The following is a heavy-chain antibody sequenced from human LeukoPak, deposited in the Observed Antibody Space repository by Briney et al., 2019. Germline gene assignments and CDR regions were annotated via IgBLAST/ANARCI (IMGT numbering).Heavy chain of an antibody. Sequence: PGGSLRLSCAASGFTFSGSAMHWVRQASGKGLEWVGRIRSKAKSYATAYAASVTGSFTIARDDTKNTAYLQMNSLETDDAAVYCCTRNRWFGAPFDYWGQGTLVTVSS. CDR2: IRSKAKSYAT. CDR3: TRNRWFGAPFDY. V-gene: IGHV3-73*01. D-gene: IGHD3-10*01. J-gene: IGHJ4*02. CDR1: GFTFSGSA.